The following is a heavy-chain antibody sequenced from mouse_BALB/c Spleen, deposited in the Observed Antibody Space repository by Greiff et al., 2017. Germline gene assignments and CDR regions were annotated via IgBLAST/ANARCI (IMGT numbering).Heavy chain of an antibody. V-gene: IGHV5-15*02. CDR3: AREEDYYAMDY. CDR1: GFTFSDYG. CDR2: ISNLAYSI. Sequence: EVKLVESGGGLVQPGGSRKLSCAASGFTFSDYGMAWVRQAPGKGPEWVAFISNLAYSIYYADTVTGRFTISSENAKNTLYLEMSSLRSEDTAMYYCAREEDYYAMDYWGQGTSVTVSS. J-gene: IGHJ4*01.